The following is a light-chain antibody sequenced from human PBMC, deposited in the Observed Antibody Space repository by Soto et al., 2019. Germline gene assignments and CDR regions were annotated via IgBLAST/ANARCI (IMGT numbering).Light chain of an antibody. J-gene: IGLJ2*01. CDR2: RNN. CDR3: AAWDDSLSGQV. CDR1: SNRIGSNY. V-gene: IGLV1-47*01. Sequence: QYVLTQPPSASGTPGQRVTISCSGSSNRIGSNYVYWYQQLPGTAPKLLIYRNNQRPSGVPDRFSGSKSGTSASLAISGLRSEDEADYYCAAWDDSLSGQVFGGGTKVTVL.